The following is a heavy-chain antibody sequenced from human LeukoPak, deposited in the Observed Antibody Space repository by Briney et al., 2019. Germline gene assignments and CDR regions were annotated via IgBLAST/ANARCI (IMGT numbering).Heavy chain of an antibody. D-gene: IGHD6-19*01. Sequence: PGGSLRLSCAASGFTFSNYWMSWVRQAPGKGLEWVANIKKDESDKFYVDSVKGRFTISRDNAKNSLYLQMNSLRAEDTALYYCAKDRDSSGWYDFQHWGQGTLVTVSS. CDR2: IKKDESDK. CDR1: GFTFSNYW. V-gene: IGHV3-7*03. CDR3: AKDRDSSGWYDFQH. J-gene: IGHJ1*01.